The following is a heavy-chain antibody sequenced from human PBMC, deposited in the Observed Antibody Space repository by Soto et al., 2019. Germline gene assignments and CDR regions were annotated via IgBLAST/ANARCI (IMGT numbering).Heavy chain of an antibody. V-gene: IGHV3-23*01. CDR2: ISNSGSRT. J-gene: IGHJ6*02. Sequence: PERSLRGSCAAPGCTLSSYDMSWVRQAPGKGLEWVSSISNSGSRTYCADSGKGRFTISRDNSKKTLHLQMNSLRAEDTAAYYCAKGRGFYDSSGYSNGMDVWGQGTTVTVSS. D-gene: IGHD3-22*01. CDR1: GCTLSSYD. CDR3: AKGRGFYDSSGYSNGMDV.